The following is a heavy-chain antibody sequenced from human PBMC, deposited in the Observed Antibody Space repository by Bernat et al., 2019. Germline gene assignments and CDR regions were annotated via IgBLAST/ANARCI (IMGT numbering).Heavy chain of an antibody. V-gene: IGHV3-23*01. Sequence: EVQLLESGGGLVQPGGSLRLSCAASGFTFGSYAMSWVRQAPGKGLEWVSTVSVSGGSTYYADSVKGRFTISRDNSKNALYLQMHSLRAEDTAVFYCAKPLWTSFIGAFNIWGQGTMVTVSS. CDR3: AKPLWTSFIGAFNI. J-gene: IGHJ3*02. CDR1: GFTFGSYA. D-gene: IGHD3-10*01. CDR2: VSVSGGST.